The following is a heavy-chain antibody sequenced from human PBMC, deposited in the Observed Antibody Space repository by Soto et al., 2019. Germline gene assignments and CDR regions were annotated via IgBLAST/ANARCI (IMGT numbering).Heavy chain of an antibody. J-gene: IGHJ6*03. D-gene: IGHD3-10*01. CDR2: ISGSGGST. CDR1: GFTFSSYA. CDR3: AKGIRWLGESEPEQNYYYYMDV. V-gene: IGHV3-23*01. Sequence: EVQLLESGGGLVQPGGSLRLSCAASGFTFSSYAMRWVRQAPGKGLEWVSAISGSGGSTYYADSVKGRFTISRDNSKTTLHLQMNSLRAEDTAVYYCAKGIRWLGESEPEQNYYYYMDVWGKGTTVTVSS.